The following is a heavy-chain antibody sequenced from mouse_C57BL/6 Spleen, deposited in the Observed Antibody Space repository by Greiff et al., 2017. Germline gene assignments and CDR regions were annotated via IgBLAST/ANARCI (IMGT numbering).Heavy chain of an antibody. J-gene: IGHJ1*03. Sequence: QVQLKQPGAELVKPGASVKMSCKASGYTFTSYWITWVKQRPGQGLEWIGDIYPGSGSTNYNEKFKSKATLTVDTSSSTAYMQLSSLTSEDSAVYYCAQTGSYDWYFDVWGTGTTVTVSS. CDR2: IYPGSGST. V-gene: IGHV1-55*01. D-gene: IGHD1-1*02. CDR3: AQTGSYDWYFDV. CDR1: GYTFTSYW.